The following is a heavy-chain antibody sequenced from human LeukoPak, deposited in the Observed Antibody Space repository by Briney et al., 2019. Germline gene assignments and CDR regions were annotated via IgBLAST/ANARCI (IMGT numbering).Heavy chain of an antibody. V-gene: IGHV4-38-2*01. CDR3: ARVGLERLRGAFDI. Sequence: NTSETLSLTCAVSGYSISSGYYWGWIRQPPGKGLEWIGSIYHSGSTYYNPSLKSRVTISVDTSKNQFSLKLSSVTAADTAVYYCARVGLERLRGAFDIWGQGTMVTVSS. CDR1: GYSISSGYY. CDR2: IYHSGST. J-gene: IGHJ3*02. D-gene: IGHD1-1*01.